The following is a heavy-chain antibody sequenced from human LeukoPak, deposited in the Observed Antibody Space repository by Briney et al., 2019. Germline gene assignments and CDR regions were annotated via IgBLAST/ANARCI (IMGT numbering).Heavy chain of an antibody. CDR3: ARDLFY. CDR2: IYYSGST. V-gene: IGHV4-39*07. D-gene: IGHD2-21*01. CDR1: GGSISSSSYY. Sequence: TSETLSLTCTVSGGSISSSSYYWGWIRQPPGKGLEWIGSIYYSGSTYYNPSLKSRVTISVDTSENQFSLKLSSVTAADTAVYYCARDLFYWGQGTLVTVSS. J-gene: IGHJ4*02.